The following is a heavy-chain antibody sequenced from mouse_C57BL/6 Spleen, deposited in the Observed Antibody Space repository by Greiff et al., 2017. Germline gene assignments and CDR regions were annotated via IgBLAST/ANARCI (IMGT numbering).Heavy chain of an antibody. J-gene: IGHJ3*01. CDR2: IYPGDGDT. CDR3: ARYDGYYRFAY. Sequence: QVHVKQSGAELVKPGASVKISCKASGYAFSSYWMNWVKQRPGKGLEWIGQIYPGDGDTNYNGKFKGKATLTADKSSSTAYMQLSSLTSEDSAVYFGARYDGYYRFAYWGQGTLVTVAA. V-gene: IGHV1-80*01. D-gene: IGHD2-3*01. CDR1: GYAFSSYW.